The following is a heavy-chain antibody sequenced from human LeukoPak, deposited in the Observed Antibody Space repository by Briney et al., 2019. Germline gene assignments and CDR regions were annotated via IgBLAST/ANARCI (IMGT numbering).Heavy chain of an antibody. CDR3: AAIRGYSYGLRAFEF. CDR1: GFTVSSNY. V-gene: IGHV3-53*01. J-gene: IGHJ3*01. Sequence: GGSLRLSCAASGFTVSSNYVSWVRQAPGKGLEWISVIYSGGSTYYADSVKGRFTISRDNSKNTLFLQMSGLRAEDTSVYYCAAIRGYSYGLRAFEFWGQGT. CDR2: IYSGGST. D-gene: IGHD5-18*01.